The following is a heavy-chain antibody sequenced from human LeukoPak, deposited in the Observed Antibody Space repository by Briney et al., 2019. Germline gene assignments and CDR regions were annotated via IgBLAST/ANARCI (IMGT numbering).Heavy chain of an antibody. CDR3: ARVRSSGYPPPPAFDY. J-gene: IGHJ4*02. D-gene: IGHD3-22*01. CDR2: IYYSGST. Sequence: SESLSLTCLVTGGSISSYYWSWIRPPGGKGREWIGYIYYSGSTTYNPALKSRGTISVDTSKNQSSLKLSSVTAADTAVYYCARVRSSGYPPPPAFDYWGQGTLVTVSS. CDR1: GGSISSYY. V-gene: IGHV4-59*01.